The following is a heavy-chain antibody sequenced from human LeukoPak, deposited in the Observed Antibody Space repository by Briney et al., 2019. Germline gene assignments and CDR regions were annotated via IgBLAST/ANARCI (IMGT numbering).Heavy chain of an antibody. V-gene: IGHV4-38-2*01. CDR1: GYSISSGYY. Sequence: PSETLSLTCAVSGYSISSGYYWGWIRQPPGKGLEWIGSICHSGSTYYIPYLKSRVTISVDTSKNQFSLKLSSVTAADTAVYYCARHGPQVPAAITRFDPWGQGTLVTVSS. D-gene: IGHD2-2*02. CDR2: ICHSGST. J-gene: IGHJ5*02. CDR3: ARHGPQVPAAITRFDP.